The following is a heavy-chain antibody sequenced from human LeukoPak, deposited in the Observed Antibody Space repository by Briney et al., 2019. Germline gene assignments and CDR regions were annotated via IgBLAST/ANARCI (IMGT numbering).Heavy chain of an antibody. CDR2: IYYSGNT. Sequence: SETLSLTCTVSGGSISSGGYYWSWFRQHPGKGLEWIGYIYYSGNTYYNPSLKSQITLSVDTSKNQFSLKLSSVTAADTAVYYCARVAQYSGYDLDYWGQGTLVTVSS. D-gene: IGHD5-12*01. CDR3: ARVAQYSGYDLDY. J-gene: IGHJ4*02. V-gene: IGHV4-31*01. CDR1: GGSISSGGYY.